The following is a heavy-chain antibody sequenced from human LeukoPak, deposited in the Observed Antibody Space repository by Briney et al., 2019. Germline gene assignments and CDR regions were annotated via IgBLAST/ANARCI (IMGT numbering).Heavy chain of an antibody. CDR2: INPNSGGT. Sequence: ASVNVSCKASGYTFTRYAISWVRQAPGQGLEWMGWINPNSGGTNYAQKFQGRVTMTRDTYISTAYMELSRLRSDDTAVYYCARPAFDIWGQGTMVTVSS. CDR1: GYTFTRYA. CDR3: ARPAFDI. V-gene: IGHV1-2*02. J-gene: IGHJ3*02.